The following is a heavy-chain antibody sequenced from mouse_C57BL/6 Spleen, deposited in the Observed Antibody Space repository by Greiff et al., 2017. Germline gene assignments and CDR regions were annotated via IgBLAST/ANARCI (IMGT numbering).Heavy chain of an antibody. Sequence: DVMLVESGPSLVRPSQTLSLTCTVTGFSINSDCYWIWIRQFPGNKLEYIGYTFYSGITYYNPSLESRTYITRDTSKNQFSLKLSSVTTEDTATYYCARAYYYGSSYDYAMDYWGQGTSVTVSS. V-gene: IGHV3-3*01. CDR3: ARAYYYGSSYDYAMDY. D-gene: IGHD1-1*01. J-gene: IGHJ4*01. CDR1: GFSINSDCY. CDR2: TFYSGIT.